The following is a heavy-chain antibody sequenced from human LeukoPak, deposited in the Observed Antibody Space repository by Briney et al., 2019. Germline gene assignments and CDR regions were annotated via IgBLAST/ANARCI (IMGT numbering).Heavy chain of an antibody. Sequence: GESLKISCKASGYSFTTYWIGWVRQMPGKGLEWMGITYLGDSDTRYSPSFQGQITISADKSISTAYLQWSSLKASDTAMYYCARRSGYCGGECYTYWGQGTLVTVSS. CDR1: GYSFTTYW. V-gene: IGHV5-51*01. J-gene: IGHJ4*02. CDR2: TYLGDSDT. CDR3: ARRSGYCGGECYTY. D-gene: IGHD2-21*01.